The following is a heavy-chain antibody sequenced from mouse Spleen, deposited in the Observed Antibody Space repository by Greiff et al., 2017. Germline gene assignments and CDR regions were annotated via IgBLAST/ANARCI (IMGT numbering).Heavy chain of an antibody. CDR3: ARGGGYDYAMDY. CDR1: GFTFTDYY. CDR2: IRNKANGYTT. Sequence: DVKLVESGGGLVQPGGSLRLSCATSGFTFTDYYMSWVRQPPGKALEWLGFIRNKANGYTTEYSASVKGRFTISRDNSQSILYLQMNTLRAEDSATYYCARGGGYDYAMDYWGQGTSVTVSS. D-gene: IGHD2-14*01. V-gene: IGHV7-3*02. J-gene: IGHJ4*01.